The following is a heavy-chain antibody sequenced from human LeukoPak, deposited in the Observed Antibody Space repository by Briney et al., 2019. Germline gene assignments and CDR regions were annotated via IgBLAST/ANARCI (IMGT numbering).Heavy chain of an antibody. CDR3: ARVRFLEWLCAWFGP. CDR2: ISAYNGNT. Sequence: GASVKVSCKASGYTFTSYGISWVRQAPGQGLEWMGWISAYNGNTNYAQKLQGRVTMTTDTSTSTAYMELRSLRSDDTAVYYCARVRFLEWLCAWFGPWGQGTLVTVTS. CDR1: GYTFTSYG. D-gene: IGHD3-3*01. V-gene: IGHV1-18*01. J-gene: IGHJ5*02.